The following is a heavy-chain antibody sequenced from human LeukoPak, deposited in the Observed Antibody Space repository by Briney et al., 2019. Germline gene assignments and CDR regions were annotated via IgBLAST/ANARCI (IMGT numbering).Heavy chain of an antibody. Sequence: SETLSLTCAVSGGSISSGGYSWSWIRQPPGKGLEWIGYIYHSGSTYYNPSLKSRVTISVDTSKNQFSLKLSSVTAADTAVYYCARARIAVAGTTNFDYRGQGTLVTVSS. D-gene: IGHD6-19*01. CDR3: ARARIAVAGTTNFDY. J-gene: IGHJ4*02. V-gene: IGHV4-30-2*01. CDR2: IYHSGST. CDR1: GGSISSGGYS.